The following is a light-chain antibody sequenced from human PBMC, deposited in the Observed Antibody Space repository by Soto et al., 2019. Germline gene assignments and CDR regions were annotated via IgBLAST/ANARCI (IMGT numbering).Light chain of an antibody. CDR1: QSVLYSSNNKNY. CDR3: QQYYSTRT. CDR2: WAS. Sequence: DIVMTQSPDSLAVSLGERATINCKSSQSVLYSSNNKNYLAWYLQKPGQPPKLLIYWASTRKSGVPDRFSGSGSGTDFTLTISSLQAEDVAVYYCQQYYSTRTFGQGTKVEIK. V-gene: IGKV4-1*01. J-gene: IGKJ1*01.